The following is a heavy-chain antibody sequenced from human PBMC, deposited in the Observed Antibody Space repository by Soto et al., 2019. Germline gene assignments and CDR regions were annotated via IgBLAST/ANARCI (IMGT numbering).Heavy chain of an antibody. V-gene: IGHV4-39*01. J-gene: IGHJ5*02. D-gene: IGHD3-10*01. CDR1: GGSISSSSYY. CDR3: ARVRKALGWFDP. CDR2: IYYSGST. Sequence: PSETLSPTCTVSGGSISSSSYYWGWIRQPPGKGLEWIGSIYYSGSTYYNPSLKSRVTISVDTSKNQFSLKLSSVTAADTAVYYCARVRKALGWFDPWGEGTLVTVSS.